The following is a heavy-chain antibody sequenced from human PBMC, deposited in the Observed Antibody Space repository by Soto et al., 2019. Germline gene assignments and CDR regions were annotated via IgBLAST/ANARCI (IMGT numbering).Heavy chain of an antibody. CDR2: ISYDGSKK. D-gene: IGHD3-16*01. Sequence: QVQLVESGGGVVQPGRSLRLSCAASGFIFSSYAMNWVRQAPGNGLEWVALISYDGSKKYYADSVKGRFTISRENSRDTLYLQMNSLRAEDTAVYYCAREDHGGLLPGYYYYGMDVWGQGTTVTVSS. V-gene: IGHV3-30-3*01. CDR1: GFIFSSYA. J-gene: IGHJ6*02. CDR3: AREDHGGLLPGYYYYGMDV.